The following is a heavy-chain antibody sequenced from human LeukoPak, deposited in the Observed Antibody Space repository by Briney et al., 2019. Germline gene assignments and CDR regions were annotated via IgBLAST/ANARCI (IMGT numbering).Heavy chain of an antibody. CDR3: ARESKVVPAAGYFDY. Sequence: ASVKVSCKASGYTFTRYYMHWVRQAPGQGLEWMGIINPSGGSTSYAQKFQGRVTMTKDTSTSTVYMELSSLRSEDTAVYYCARESKVVPAAGYFDYWGQGTLVTVSS. J-gene: IGHJ4*02. V-gene: IGHV1-46*01. CDR2: INPSGGST. CDR1: GYTFTRYY. D-gene: IGHD2-2*01.